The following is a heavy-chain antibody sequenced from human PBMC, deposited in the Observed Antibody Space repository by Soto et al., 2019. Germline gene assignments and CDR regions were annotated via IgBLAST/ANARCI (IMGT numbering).Heavy chain of an antibody. CDR3: AKELGYSSSWSPIDY. J-gene: IGHJ4*02. Sequence: LRLSCAASGFTFSNYAMTWVRQAPGKGLEWVSAISGSGISTYYADSVKGRFTISRDNSKNTLYLQMNSLRAEDTAVYYCAKELGYSSSWSPIDYWGQGTLVTVSS. CDR2: ISGSGIST. D-gene: IGHD6-13*01. CDR1: GFTFSNYA. V-gene: IGHV3-23*01.